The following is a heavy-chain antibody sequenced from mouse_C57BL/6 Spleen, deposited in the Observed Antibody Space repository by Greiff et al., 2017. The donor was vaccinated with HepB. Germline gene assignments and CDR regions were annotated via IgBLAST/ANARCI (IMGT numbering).Heavy chain of an antibody. J-gene: IGHJ2*01. CDR2: ISSGSSTI. V-gene: IGHV5-17*01. CDR1: GFTFSDYG. D-gene: IGHD1-1*01. CDR3: ARDYITTVDYFDY. Sequence: EVQLVESGGGLVKPGGSLKLSCAASGFTFSDYGMHWVRQAPEKGLEWVAYISSGSSTIYYADTVKGRFTISRDNAKNTLFLQMTSLRSEDTAMYYCARDYITTVDYFDYWGQGTTLTVSS.